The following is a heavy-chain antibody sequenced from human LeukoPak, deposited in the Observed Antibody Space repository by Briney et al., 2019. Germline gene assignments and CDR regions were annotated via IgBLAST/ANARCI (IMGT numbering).Heavy chain of an antibody. Sequence: SETLSLTCTVSGGSISNYYWSWIRQPPGKELEWIGYVSYSGSTNYNPSLNSRLTISIDTSKSQFSLKLSSVTVADTAVYYCARDKTGNNWFDPWGQGTLVTVSS. D-gene: IGHD1-1*01. CDR2: VSYSGST. CDR1: GGSISNYY. J-gene: IGHJ5*02. V-gene: IGHV4-59*13. CDR3: ARDKTGNNWFDP.